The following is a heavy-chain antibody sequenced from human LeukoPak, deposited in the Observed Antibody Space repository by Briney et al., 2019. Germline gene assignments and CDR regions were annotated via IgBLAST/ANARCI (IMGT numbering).Heavy chain of an antibody. V-gene: IGHV1-2*02. CDR3: ARVRKTRPNPLFDP. CDR2: INPNSGGT. J-gene: IGHJ5*02. Sequence: GASVKVPCKASGYTFTRYYMHWVRQAPGQGLEWMGWINPNSGGTNYAQKFQGRVTMTRDTSISTAYMELSRLRSDDTAVYYCARVRKTRPNPLFDPWGQGTLVTVSS. CDR1: GYTFTRYY.